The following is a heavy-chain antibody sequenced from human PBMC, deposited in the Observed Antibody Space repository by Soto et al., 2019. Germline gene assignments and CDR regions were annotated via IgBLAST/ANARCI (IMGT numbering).Heavy chain of an antibody. Sequence: GASVKVSCKASGYTFTSYDINWVRQAPGQGLEWMGWINPNTGTTDYAQKFQGRVTITADASTSTAYMELSSLRSEDTAVYYCASGYSYGYVDYWGQGTLVTVPQ. CDR1: GYTFTSYD. CDR2: INPNTGTT. V-gene: IGHV1-8*01. D-gene: IGHD5-18*01. J-gene: IGHJ4*02. CDR3: ASGYSYGYVDY.